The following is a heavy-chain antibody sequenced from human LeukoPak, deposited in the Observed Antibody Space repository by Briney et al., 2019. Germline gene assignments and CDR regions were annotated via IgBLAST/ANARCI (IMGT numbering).Heavy chain of an antibody. Sequence: ASVKVSCKATGYTFTGYYMNWVRQAPGQGPEWMGWINPNSGDTSYAQRFQGRVTMTRDKSVSTAYMELRSLTSDDTAVYFCARDMGRPSYGSVNHNLHFYYYYGMDVWGQGTTVTVSS. J-gene: IGHJ6*02. V-gene: IGHV1-2*02. CDR1: GYTFTGYY. D-gene: IGHD3-10*01. CDR3: ARDMGRPSYGSVNHNLHFYYYYGMDV. CDR2: INPNSGDT.